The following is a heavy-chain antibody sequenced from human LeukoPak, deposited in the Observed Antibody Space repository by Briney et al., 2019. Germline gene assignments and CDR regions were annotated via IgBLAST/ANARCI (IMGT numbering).Heavy chain of an antibody. CDR3: ARVAGGWSGGYYFDY. Sequence: SETLSLTCTVSGGSISSYYWSWIRQPPGKGLEWIGYIYYSGSTNYNPSLKSRVTISVDTSKNQFSLKLSSVTAADTAVYYCARVAGGWSGGYYFDYWGQGTLVTVSS. D-gene: IGHD6-19*01. CDR1: GGSISSYY. CDR2: IYYSGST. J-gene: IGHJ4*02. V-gene: IGHV4-59*01.